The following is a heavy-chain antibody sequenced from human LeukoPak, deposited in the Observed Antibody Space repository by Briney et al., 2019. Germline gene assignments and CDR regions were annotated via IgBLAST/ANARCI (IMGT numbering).Heavy chain of an antibody. CDR1: GFTVSSNY. CDR3: ARLRLYDSSGPGYFDI. Sequence: GGSLRLSCAASGFTVSSNYMSWVRQAPGKGLEWVSVIYSGGSTYYADSVKGRFTISRDNSENTLYLQMNSLRAEDTAVYYCARLRLYDSSGPGYFDIWGQGTMVTVSS. J-gene: IGHJ3*02. V-gene: IGHV3-66*01. D-gene: IGHD3-22*01. CDR2: IYSGGST.